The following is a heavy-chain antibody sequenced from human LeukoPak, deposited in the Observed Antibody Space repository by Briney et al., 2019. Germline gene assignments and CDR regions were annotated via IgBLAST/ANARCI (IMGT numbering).Heavy chain of an antibody. V-gene: IGHV3-9*01. CDR3: AVVAAAKTDAFDI. D-gene: IGHD6-13*01. J-gene: IGHJ3*02. CDR1: GFTFDDYA. Sequence: GGSLRLSCAASGFTFDDYAMHWVRHAPGKGLEWVSGISWNSGSIGYADSVKGRFTISRDNAKNSLYLQMNSLRAEDTAVYYCAVVAAAKTDAFDIWGQGTMVTVSS. CDR2: ISWNSGSI.